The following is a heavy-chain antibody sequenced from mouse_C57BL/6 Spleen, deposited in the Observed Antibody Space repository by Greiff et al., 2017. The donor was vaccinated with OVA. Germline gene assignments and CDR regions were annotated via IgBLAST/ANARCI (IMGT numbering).Heavy chain of an antibody. J-gene: IGHJ1*03. CDR1: GYTFTSYW. V-gene: IGHV1-50*01. Sequence: QVQLQQPGAELVKPGASVKLSCKASGYTFTSYWMQWVKQRPGQGLEWIGEIDPSDSYTNYNQKFKGKATLTVDTSSSTAYMQLSSLTSEDSAVYYCARKGSSFYWYFDVWGTGTTVTVSS. CDR3: ARKGSSFYWYFDV. D-gene: IGHD1-1*01. CDR2: IDPSDSYT.